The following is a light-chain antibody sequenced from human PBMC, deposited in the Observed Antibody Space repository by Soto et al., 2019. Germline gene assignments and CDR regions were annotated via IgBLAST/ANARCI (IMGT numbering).Light chain of an antibody. Sequence: VMTQSPDSLAVSLGERATINCNSSQSILYSSNNKNYLAWYQQKPGQPPKLLIYWASTRASGVPDRFSGSGSGTDFTLTISSLQAEDVALYFCHQYHSSPWTFGQGTKVEIK. V-gene: IGKV4-1*01. CDR2: WAS. CDR3: HQYHSSPWT. J-gene: IGKJ1*01. CDR1: QSILYSSNNKNY.